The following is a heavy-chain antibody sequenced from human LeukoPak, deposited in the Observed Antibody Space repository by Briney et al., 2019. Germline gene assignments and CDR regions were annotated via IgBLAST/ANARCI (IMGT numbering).Heavy chain of an antibody. V-gene: IGHV1-2*02. D-gene: IGHD2-2*01. CDR2: INPNSGGT. CDR1: GYTFTGYY. CDR3: ATVVPAATGWFDP. Sequence: ASVKVSCKASGYTFTGYYMHWVRQAPGQGLEWMGWINPNSGGTNYAQKFQGRVTMTRDTSISTAYMELSRLRSDDTAVYYCATVVPAATGWFDPWGQGTLVTVSS. J-gene: IGHJ5*02.